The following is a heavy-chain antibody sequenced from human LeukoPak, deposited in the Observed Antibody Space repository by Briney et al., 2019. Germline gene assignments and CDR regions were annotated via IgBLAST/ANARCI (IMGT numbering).Heavy chain of an antibody. CDR2: ILYDGSDK. J-gene: IGHJ5*02. CDR1: GLTFKTFG. Sequence: PGKSLRLSCLGSGLTFKTFGMHWVRQAPGKGLEWVAGILYDGSDKFYADSVKGRFTISRDNSKNSVYLQMNSLRHEDTAMYYCANYPLSTRRFLQWAPPRRIPFDPWGPGTLVIVSS. V-gene: IGHV3-30*18. CDR3: ANYPLSTRRFLQWAPPRRIPFDP. D-gene: IGHD3-3*01.